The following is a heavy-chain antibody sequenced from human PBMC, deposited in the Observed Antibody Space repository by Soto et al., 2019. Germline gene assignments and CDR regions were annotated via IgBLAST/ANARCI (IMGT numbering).Heavy chain of an antibody. V-gene: IGHV4-59*08. D-gene: IGHD3-10*01. Sequence: SETLSLTCTVSGGSISNHYCSWFRQPPGKGLEWIGYIYHSGSTSYNPSLKSRVTMSVDSSKNRFSLMLNSVTATDTAIYYCARQGFGELHGLVDVWGQGITVTVSS. CDR3: ARQGFGELHGLVDV. CDR2: IYHSGST. CDR1: GGSISNHY. J-gene: IGHJ6*02.